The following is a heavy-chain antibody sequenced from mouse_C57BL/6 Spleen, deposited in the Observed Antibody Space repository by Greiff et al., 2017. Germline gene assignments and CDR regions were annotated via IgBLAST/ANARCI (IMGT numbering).Heavy chain of an antibody. V-gene: IGHV1-42*01. CDR1: GYSFTGYY. Sequence: EVQLVESGPELVKPGASVKISCKASGYSFTGYYMNWVKQSPEKSLEWIGEINPSTGGTTYNQKFKAKATLTVDKSSSTAYMQLKSLTSEDSAVYYCARYAYDYDGAWFAYWGQGTLVTVSA. CDR3: ARYAYDYDGAWFAY. J-gene: IGHJ3*01. D-gene: IGHD2-4*01. CDR2: INPSTGGT.